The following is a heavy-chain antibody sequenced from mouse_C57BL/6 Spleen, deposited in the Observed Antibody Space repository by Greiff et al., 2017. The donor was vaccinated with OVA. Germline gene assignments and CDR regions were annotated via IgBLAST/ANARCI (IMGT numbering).Heavy chain of an antibody. J-gene: IGHJ2*01. Sequence: VQLQQPGAELVKPGASVKMSCKASGYTFTSYWITWVKQRPGQGLEWIGDIYPGSGSTNYNEKFKSKATLTVDTSSSTAYMQLSSLTSEDSAVYYCARGITTVVAPDYWGQGTTLTVSS. V-gene: IGHV1-55*01. D-gene: IGHD1-1*01. CDR1: GYTFTSYW. CDR3: ARGITTVVAPDY. CDR2: IYPGSGST.